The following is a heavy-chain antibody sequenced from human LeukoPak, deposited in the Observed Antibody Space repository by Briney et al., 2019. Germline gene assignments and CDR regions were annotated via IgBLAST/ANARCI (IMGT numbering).Heavy chain of an antibody. CDR3: ARGYYDILTGYSDAFDI. J-gene: IGHJ3*02. CDR1: GYIFTSYW. CDR2: IYPGDSDT. Sequence: GESLKISCKGSGYIFTSYWIGWVRQMPGKGLEWMGIIYPGDSDTRYSPSFQGQVTISADKSISTAYLQWSSLKASDTAMYYCARGYYDILTGYSDAFDIWGQGTMVTVSS. V-gene: IGHV5-51*01. D-gene: IGHD3-9*01.